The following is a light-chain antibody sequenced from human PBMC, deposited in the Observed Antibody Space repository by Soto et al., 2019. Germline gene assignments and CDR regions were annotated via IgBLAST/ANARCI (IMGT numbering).Light chain of an antibody. J-gene: IGLJ3*02. CDR2: QGT. Sequence: SYELTQPPSVAVSPGQTASITCSGDKLGDKYVSWYHQKPGQSPVLVIYQGTRRPSGIPERFSGSNSGNTATLTISGTQAIDEADYYCQAWDNSIVVFGGGTKLTVL. CDR3: QAWDNSIVV. CDR1: KLGDKY. V-gene: IGLV3-1*01.